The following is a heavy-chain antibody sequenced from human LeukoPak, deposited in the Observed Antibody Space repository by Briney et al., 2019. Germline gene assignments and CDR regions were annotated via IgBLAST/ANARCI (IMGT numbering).Heavy chain of an antibody. CDR2: ISSDSLYT. V-gene: IGHV3-11*05. J-gene: IGHJ5*02. Sequence: GGSLRLSCAASGFTFSDYYMSWIRRPPGKGLEWVSYISSDSLYTNYADSVKGRFTISRDNAKNSLFLQMNSLRAEDTALYYCARALRRARDYFDPWGQGTLVTVSS. CDR3: ARALRRARDYFDP. CDR1: GFTFSDYY. D-gene: IGHD4-17*01.